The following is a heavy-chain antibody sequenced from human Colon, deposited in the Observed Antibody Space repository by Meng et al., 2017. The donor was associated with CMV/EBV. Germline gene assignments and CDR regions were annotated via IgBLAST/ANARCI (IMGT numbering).Heavy chain of an antibody. CDR2: INPKSGGI. Sequence: ASVKVSCKASGYIFTDYFLHWVRQAPGQGLEWMGWINPKSGGISFEEKFQGRLTMTRDTSSSTVYMELTSLRSDDTAMYYCARVDSDSSGYYGPDFWGQGTMVTVSS. D-gene: IGHD3-22*01. CDR3: ARVDSDSSGYYGPDF. V-gene: IGHV1-2*02. J-gene: IGHJ3*01. CDR1: GYIFTDYF.